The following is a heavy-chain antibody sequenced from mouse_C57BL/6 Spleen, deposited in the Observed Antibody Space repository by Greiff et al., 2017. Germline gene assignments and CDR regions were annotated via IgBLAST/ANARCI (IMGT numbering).Heavy chain of an antibody. V-gene: IGHV5-4*01. CDR3: ARDRDPNYARDY. CDR1: GFTFSSYA. Sequence: EVMLVESGGGLVKPGGSLKLSCAASGFTFSSYAMSWVRQTPEKRLEWVATISDGGSYTYYPDNVKGRFTISRDNAKNNLYLQMSHLKSEDTAMYYCARDRDPNYARDYWGQGTSVTVSS. D-gene: IGHD3-3*01. CDR2: ISDGGSYT. J-gene: IGHJ4*01.